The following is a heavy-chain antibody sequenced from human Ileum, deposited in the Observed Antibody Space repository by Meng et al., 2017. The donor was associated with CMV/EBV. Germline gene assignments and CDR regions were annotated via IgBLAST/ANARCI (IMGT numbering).Heavy chain of an antibody. CDR2: ISADGGST. D-gene: IGHD3-10*01. CDR3: VKGAGGGH. J-gene: IGHJ4*02. Sequence: SLRLRCATSSVTFSSYAMGWVRQAPGKGLEWVSAISADGGSTYYANSVMGRFTISRDNSNNTLYLQMNSLRVEDTAVYYCVKGAGGGHLGQGTLVTVSS. CDR1: SVTFSSYA. V-gene: IGHV3-23*01.